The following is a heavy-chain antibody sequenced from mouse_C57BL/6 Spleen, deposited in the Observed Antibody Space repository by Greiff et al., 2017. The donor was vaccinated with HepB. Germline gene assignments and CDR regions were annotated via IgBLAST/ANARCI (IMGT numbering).Heavy chain of an antibody. Sequence: EVQLQQSGPELVKPGASVKIPCKASGYTFTDYNMDWVKQSHGKSLEWIGDINPNNGGTIYNQKFKGKATLTVDKSSSTAYMELRSLTSADTAVYYCARWWKGGSRGNWYFDVWGTGTTVTVSA. CDR2: INPNNGGT. CDR3: ARWWKGGSRGNWYFDV. D-gene: IGHD1-1*01. CDR1: GYTFTDYN. V-gene: IGHV1-18*01. J-gene: IGHJ1*03.